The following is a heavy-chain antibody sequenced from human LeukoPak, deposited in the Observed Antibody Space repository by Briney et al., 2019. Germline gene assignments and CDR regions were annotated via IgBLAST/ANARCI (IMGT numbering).Heavy chain of an antibody. CDR3: ARRGHFDY. CDR1: GGSISSYY. J-gene: IGHJ4*02. V-gene: IGHV4-59*08. CDR2: IYYSGST. Sequence: SETLSLTCTVPGGSISSYYWSWIRQPPGKGLEWIGYIYYSGSTNYNPSLKSRVTISVDTSKNQFSLKLSSVTAADTAVYYCARRGHFDYWGQGTLVTVSS.